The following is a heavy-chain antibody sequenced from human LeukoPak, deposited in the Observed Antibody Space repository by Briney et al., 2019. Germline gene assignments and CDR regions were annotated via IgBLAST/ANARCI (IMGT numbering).Heavy chain of an antibody. CDR2: ISSSSIYM. J-gene: IGHJ3*02. Sequence: GGSLRLSCAASGFTFSSYSMNWVRQAPGKGLEWVSSISSSSIYMYYADSVKGRFTISRDNAKNSLYLQMNSLRAEDTAVYYCARDLDTYVLLIAYDTFDSWGQGTMVTVSS. V-gene: IGHV3-21*06. CDR3: ARDLDTYVLLIAYDTFDS. D-gene: IGHD2-21*01. CDR1: GFTFSSYS.